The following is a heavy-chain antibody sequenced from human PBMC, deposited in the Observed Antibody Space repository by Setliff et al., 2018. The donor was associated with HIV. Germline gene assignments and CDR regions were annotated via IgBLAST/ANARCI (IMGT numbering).Heavy chain of an antibody. V-gene: IGHV3-21*01. J-gene: IGHJ4*02. CDR3: ARDFSNYYDSSGYTGDY. Sequence: PGGSLRLSCAASGFTFSNYNMNWVRQAPGKGLEWVSSISSSSSYIYYADSMKGRFTISRDNAKNSLYLQMNSLRAEDTAVYYCARDFSNYYDSSGYTGDYWGQGTLVTVSS. D-gene: IGHD3-22*01. CDR1: GFTFSNYN. CDR2: ISSSSSYI.